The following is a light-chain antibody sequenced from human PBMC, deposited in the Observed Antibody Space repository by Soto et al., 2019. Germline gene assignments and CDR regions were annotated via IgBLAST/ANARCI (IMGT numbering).Light chain of an antibody. CDR1: QXXGIN. CDR2: GAS. Sequence: EIVMTQSPATLSVSPGERXTLSCRASQXXGINLXWFQQKPDQAPRLLIYGASTRXTGXPARXSGSGSGTEFTLTISSLXXEXFAVYYCQQYDKWPLTFGGGTTVXIX. CDR3: QQYDKWPLT. J-gene: IGKJ4*01. V-gene: IGKV3-15*01.